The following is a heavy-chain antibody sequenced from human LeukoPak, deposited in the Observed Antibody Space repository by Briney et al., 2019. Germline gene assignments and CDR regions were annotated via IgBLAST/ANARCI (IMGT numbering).Heavy chain of an antibody. CDR2: IRSKANSYAT. CDR3: TTLTRYCSGGSCYDY. Sequence: KPGGSLRLSCAASGFTFSGSAMHWVRQASGKGLEWVGRIRSKANSYATAYAASVKGRFTISRDDSKNTAYLQTNSLKTEDTAVYYCTTLTRYCSGGSCYDYWGQGTLVTVSS. J-gene: IGHJ4*02. V-gene: IGHV3-73*01. CDR1: GFTFSGSA. D-gene: IGHD2-15*01.